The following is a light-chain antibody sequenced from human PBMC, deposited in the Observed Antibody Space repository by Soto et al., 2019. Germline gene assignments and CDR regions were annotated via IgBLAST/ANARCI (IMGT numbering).Light chain of an antibody. CDR3: ASWDDSLNGVV. J-gene: IGLJ2*01. CDR1: SSDIGAYNY. Sequence: QSALTQPASVSGSPGQSITISCTGTSSDIGAYNYVSWYQQHPGKAPRLLIYEVGNRPSGLSNRFSGSKSGTSASLAISGLQSEDEADYHCASWDDSLNGVVFGGGTKLTVL. V-gene: IGLV2-14*01. CDR2: EVG.